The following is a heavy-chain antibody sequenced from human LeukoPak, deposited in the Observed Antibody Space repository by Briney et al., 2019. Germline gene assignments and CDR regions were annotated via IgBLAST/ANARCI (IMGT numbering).Heavy chain of an antibody. J-gene: IGHJ6*03. CDR2: INSDGSST. CDR3: ARDSGGTFYYYYYMDV. V-gene: IGHV3-74*01. Sequence: GGSLRLSCAASGFTFSSYWMHWVRQAPGKGLVWVSRINSDGSSTSYADSVKGRFTISRDNAKNTLYLQMNSLRAEDTAVYYCARDSGGTFYYYYYMDVWGKGTTVTVPS. D-gene: IGHD1-1*01. CDR1: GFTFSSYW.